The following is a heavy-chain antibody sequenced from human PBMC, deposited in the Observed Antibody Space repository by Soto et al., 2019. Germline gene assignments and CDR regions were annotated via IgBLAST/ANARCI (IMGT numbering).Heavy chain of an antibody. Sequence: PGGSLRLSCAASGFTFSSYGMHWVRQAPGKGLEWVAVIWYDGSNKYYADSVKGRFTISRDNSKNTLYLQMTSLRAEDTAVYYCAREGAVAGKDSKGYYYYGMDVWGQGTTVTVSS. J-gene: IGHJ6*02. D-gene: IGHD6-19*01. CDR1: GFTFSSYG. CDR2: IWYDGSNK. V-gene: IGHV3-33*01. CDR3: AREGAVAGKDSKGYYYYGMDV.